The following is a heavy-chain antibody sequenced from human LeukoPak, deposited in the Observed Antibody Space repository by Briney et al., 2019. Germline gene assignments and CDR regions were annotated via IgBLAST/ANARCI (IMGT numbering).Heavy chain of an antibody. V-gene: IGHV4-34*01. CDR3: ARGRADILTGYLRRNWFDP. CDR2: INHSGST. D-gene: IGHD3-9*01. Sequence: PSETLSLTCAVYGGSFSGYYWSWIRQPPGKGPEWIGEINHSGSTNYNPSLKSRVTISVDTSKNQFSLKLSSVTAADTAVYYCARGRADILTGYLRRNWFDPWGQGTLVTVSS. CDR1: GGSFSGYY. J-gene: IGHJ5*02.